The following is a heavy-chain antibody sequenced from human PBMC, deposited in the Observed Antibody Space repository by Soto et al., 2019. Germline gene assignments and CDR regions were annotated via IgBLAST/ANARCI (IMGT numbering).Heavy chain of an antibody. CDR1: GITFSSYG. CDR2: ISYDGSNK. J-gene: IGHJ4*02. D-gene: IGHD1-1*01. V-gene: IGHV3-30*18. CDR3: AKVPIAGPFDY. Sequence: RRLSCAASGITFSSYGMHWVRQAPGKGLEWVAVISYDGSNKYYADSVKGRFTISRDNSKNTLYLQMNSLRAEDTAVYYCAKVPIAGPFDYWGQGTLVTVSS.